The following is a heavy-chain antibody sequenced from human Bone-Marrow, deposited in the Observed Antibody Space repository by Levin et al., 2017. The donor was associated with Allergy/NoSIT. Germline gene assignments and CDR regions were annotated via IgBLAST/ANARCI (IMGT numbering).Heavy chain of an antibody. D-gene: IGHD2-15*01. Sequence: LGESLKISCKGSGYSFTNYWIGWVRRMPGKGLEWMGIIYPGDSDTRYSPSFQGQVTMSVDKSISTASLPWSRLKASDIAKYYWARQERVAAYFESWGQGTLVTVSS. J-gene: IGHJ5*01. CDR3: ARQERVAAYFES. CDR1: GYSFTNYW. CDR2: IYPGDSDT. V-gene: IGHV5-51*01.